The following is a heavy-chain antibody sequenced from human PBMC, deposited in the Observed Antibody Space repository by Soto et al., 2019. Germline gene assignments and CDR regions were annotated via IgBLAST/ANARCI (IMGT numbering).Heavy chain of an antibody. CDR2: IYSGGST. J-gene: IGHJ4*02. CDR1: GFTVSSNY. V-gene: IGHV3-53*01. D-gene: IGHD3-22*01. CDR3: ARDSYDSSGYYPFDY. Sequence: GSLRLSCAASGFTVSSNYMSWVRQAPGKGLEWVSVIYSGGSTYYADSVKGRFTISRDNSKNTLYLQMNSLRAEDTAVYYCARDSYDSSGYYPFDYWGQGTLVTVSS.